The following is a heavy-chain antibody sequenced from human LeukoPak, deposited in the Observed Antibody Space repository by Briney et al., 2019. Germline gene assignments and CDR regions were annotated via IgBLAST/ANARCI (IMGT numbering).Heavy chain of an antibody. V-gene: IGHV3-23*01. CDR3: AKFGYSDWLSHFDY. Sequence: GGFLRLSCAASGFTFSSYAMSWVRQAPGKGLEWVSGISGSGGSTNYADSVKGRFTISRDNSKNTLYLQMNSLRAEDTAVYYCAKFGYSDWLSHFDYWGQGTLVTVSS. J-gene: IGHJ4*02. CDR2: ISGSGGST. D-gene: IGHD3-9*01. CDR1: GFTFSSYA.